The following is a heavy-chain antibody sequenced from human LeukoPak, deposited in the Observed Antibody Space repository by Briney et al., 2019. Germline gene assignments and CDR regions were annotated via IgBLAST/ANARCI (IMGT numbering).Heavy chain of an antibody. CDR1: GYTFTDYY. Sequence: ASVKVSCKVSGYTFTDYYMHWVHQAPGKGLEWMGLVDPEDGETIYAEKFQGRVTITADTSTDTGYMELSILRSEDTAAYYCATDRRDGYTDPFDYWGQGTLFTVSS. D-gene: IGHD5-24*01. J-gene: IGHJ4*02. CDR3: ATDRRDGYTDPFDY. V-gene: IGHV1-69-2*01. CDR2: VDPEDGET.